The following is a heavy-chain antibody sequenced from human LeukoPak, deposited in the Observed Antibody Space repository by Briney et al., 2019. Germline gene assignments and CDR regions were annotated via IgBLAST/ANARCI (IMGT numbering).Heavy chain of an antibody. CDR1: GFTFSSYE. Sequence: GGSLRPSCAASGFTFSSYEVDWVRRAPGKGLEWVSYIGSSGGSRYYADSVKGRFTSSRDNAKNSLYLQMNSLRVEDTAVYYCAREDGDAFDIWGQGTMVSVSS. V-gene: IGHV3-48*03. J-gene: IGHJ3*02. CDR3: AREDGDAFDI. D-gene: IGHD5-24*01. CDR2: IGSSGGSR.